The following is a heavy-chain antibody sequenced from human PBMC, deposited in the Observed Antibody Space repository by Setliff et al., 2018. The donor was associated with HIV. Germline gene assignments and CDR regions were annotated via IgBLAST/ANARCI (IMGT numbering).Heavy chain of an antibody. CDR1: GGSFGVYR. V-gene: IGHV4-4*07. CDR2: IDSSGTT. Sequence: SETLSLTCTISGGSFGVYRWSWIRQSAGRGLEWIGRIDSSGTTDYKPSLKGRVAISVDTSRNQFSLWVTSVTAADTAVYFCAGDRHSSGLGSYGPWGPGILVTVSS. CDR3: AGDRHSSGLGSYGP. D-gene: IGHD3-10*01. J-gene: IGHJ5*02.